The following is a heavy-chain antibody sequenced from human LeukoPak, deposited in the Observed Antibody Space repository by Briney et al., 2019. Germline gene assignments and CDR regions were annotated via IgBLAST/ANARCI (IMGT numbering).Heavy chain of an antibody. D-gene: IGHD4-17*01. Sequence: SETLSLTCTVSGYSISSGYYWGWIRQPPGEGLEWIGSIYHSGSTYYNPSLKSRVTISVDTSKNQFSLKLSSVTAADTAVYYCARAALDYGDYRNWFDPWGQGTLVTVSS. CDR3: ARAALDYGDYRNWFDP. CDR2: IYHSGST. J-gene: IGHJ5*02. V-gene: IGHV4-38-2*02. CDR1: GYSISSGYY.